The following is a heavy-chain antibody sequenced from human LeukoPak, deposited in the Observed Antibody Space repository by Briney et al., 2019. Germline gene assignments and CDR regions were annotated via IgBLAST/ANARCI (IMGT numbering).Heavy chain of an antibody. CDR2: IRYDGTKK. CDR3: AKEMNDYVDYFYMDV. Sequence: PGGSLRLSCAASGLTFSSYAMHWVRQAPGKGLDWVAFIRYDGTKKCCADSVKGRFTVSRDNSKNTLYLQMNSLRAEDTAVYYCAKEMNDYVDYFYMDVWGKGTTVTVSS. D-gene: IGHD4-17*01. V-gene: IGHV3-30*02. CDR1: GLTFSSYA. J-gene: IGHJ6*04.